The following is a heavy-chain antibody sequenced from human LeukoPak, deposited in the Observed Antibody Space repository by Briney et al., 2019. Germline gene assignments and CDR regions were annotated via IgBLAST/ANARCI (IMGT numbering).Heavy chain of an antibody. Sequence: PSETLSLTCAVYGGSFSGYYWSWVRQPPGKGLEWIGEINHSGRTKYNPSLKSRLTISVDTSKNQFSLKLSSVTAADTAVYYCARVKGGQWLPYFYMDVWGKGTTVTVSS. V-gene: IGHV4-34*01. CDR1: GGSFSGYY. CDR3: ARVKGGQWLPYFYMDV. J-gene: IGHJ6*03. D-gene: IGHD6-19*01. CDR2: INHSGRT.